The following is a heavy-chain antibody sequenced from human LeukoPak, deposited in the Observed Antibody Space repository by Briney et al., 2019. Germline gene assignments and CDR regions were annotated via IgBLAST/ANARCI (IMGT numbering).Heavy chain of an antibody. D-gene: IGHD3-9*01. CDR1: GGSISSYY. CDR3: ARGSYFDWSRTDYYYYMDV. J-gene: IGHJ6*03. CDR2: IYYSGST. V-gene: IGHV4-59*01. Sequence: SETLSLTCTVSGGSISSYYWSWIRQPPGKGLEWIGYIYYSGSTNYNPSLKSRVTISVDTSKNQFSLKLSSVTAADTAVYYCARGSYFDWSRTDYYYYMDVWGKGTTVTISS.